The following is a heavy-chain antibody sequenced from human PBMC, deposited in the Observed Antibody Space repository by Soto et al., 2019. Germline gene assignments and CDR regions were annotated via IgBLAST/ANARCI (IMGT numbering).Heavy chain of an antibody. D-gene: IGHD5-18*01. V-gene: IGHV4-39*01. CDR2: IYYTGYT. J-gene: IGHJ2*01. CDR3: ARSAIATHWFFDL. Sequence: SETLSLTCSVSGGPISSSSYYWGWIRQAPGKGLEWLATIYYTGYTYHNPSLKSHVTISVDTSKDQFSLELTSVTAADTVLYYCARSAIATHWFFDLWGRGTLVTVSS. CDR1: GGPISSSSYY.